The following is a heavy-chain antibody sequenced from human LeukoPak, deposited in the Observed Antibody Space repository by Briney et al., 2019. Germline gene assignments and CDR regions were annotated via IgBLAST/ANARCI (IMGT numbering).Heavy chain of an antibody. D-gene: IGHD6-13*01. V-gene: IGHV3-21*01. CDR3: ARDFLAAGDY. Sequence: PGGSLRLSCEASGFIFSSYTMNWIRQAPGKGLEWVASINSGSTNPYYADSVKGRFTISRDDAKKSLYLQMTSLRVEDTSVYYCARDFLAAGDYGGQGTLVTVSS. J-gene: IGHJ4*02. CDR2: INSGSTNP. CDR1: GFIFSSYT.